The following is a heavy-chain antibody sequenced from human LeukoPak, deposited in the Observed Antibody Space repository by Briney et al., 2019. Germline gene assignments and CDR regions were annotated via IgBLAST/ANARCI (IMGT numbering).Heavy chain of an antibody. D-gene: IGHD3-3*01. CDR1: GFTFSIYW. J-gene: IGHJ3*02. CDR3: ARDEDWSGYYGAFDI. V-gene: IGHV3-74*01. CDR2: INSDGSST. Sequence: GSLKISCAASGFTFSIYWMHWVRQAPGKGLVWVSRINSDGSSTSYADSVKGRFTISRDNAKNTLYLQMNSLRAEDTAVYHCARDEDWSGYYGAFDIWGQGTMVTVSS.